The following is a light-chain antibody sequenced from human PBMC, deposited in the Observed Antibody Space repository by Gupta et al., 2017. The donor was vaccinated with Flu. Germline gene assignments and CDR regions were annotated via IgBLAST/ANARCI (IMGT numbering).Light chain of an antibody. CDR3: SSFAVTNTLI. CDR1: SSDVGGYNS. V-gene: IGLV2-8*01. J-gene: IGLJ2*01. CDR2: DVT. Sequence: QSALTQPPSASGYPGQSVTISCTGTSSDVGGYNSVSWYQQHPGKAPKVMIYDVTKRPSGVPDRFSGSKSGNTASLTVSGLQAEDEADYYCSSFAVTNTLIFGGGTKLTVL.